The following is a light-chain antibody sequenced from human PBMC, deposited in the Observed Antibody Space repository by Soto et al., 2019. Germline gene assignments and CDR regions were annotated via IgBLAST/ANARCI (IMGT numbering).Light chain of an antibody. CDR2: ATS. CDR1: QTISFY. Sequence: IQMTQSPSSLSASVGDTVTITCRASQTISFYLNWYQQKPGRTPNLLICATSSLQSGVPSRFDGSGSGTEFTLTISSLKPDDFATYYCQQSFSTPNTFGQGTKLALK. CDR3: QQSFSTPNT. V-gene: IGKV1-39*01. J-gene: IGKJ2*01.